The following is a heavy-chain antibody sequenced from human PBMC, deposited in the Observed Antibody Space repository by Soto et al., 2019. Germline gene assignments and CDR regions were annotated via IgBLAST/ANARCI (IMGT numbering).Heavy chain of an antibody. CDR3: AKDMERGSSWYAFDI. CDR1: GFTFDDYA. J-gene: IGHJ3*02. V-gene: IGHV3-9*01. D-gene: IGHD6-13*01. Sequence: GGSLRLSCAASGFTFDDYAMHWVRQAPGKGLEWVSGISWNSGSIGYADSVKGRFTISRDNAKNSLYLQMNSLRAEDTALYYCAKDMERGSSWYAFDIWGQGTMVTVSS. CDR2: ISWNSGSI.